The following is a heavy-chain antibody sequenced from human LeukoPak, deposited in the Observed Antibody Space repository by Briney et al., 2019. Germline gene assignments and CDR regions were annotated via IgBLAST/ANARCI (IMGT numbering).Heavy chain of an antibody. Sequence: ASVKVSCKASGYTFTSYDINWVRQATGQGLEWMGWMNPNSGNTGYAQKFQGRVTITRNTSISTAYMELSSLRSEDTAVYYCAGGRVVRGVITRVGDYWGQGTLVTVSS. CDR2: MNPNSGNT. CDR3: AGGRVVRGVITRVGDY. V-gene: IGHV1-8*03. D-gene: IGHD3-10*01. J-gene: IGHJ4*02. CDR1: GYTFTSYD.